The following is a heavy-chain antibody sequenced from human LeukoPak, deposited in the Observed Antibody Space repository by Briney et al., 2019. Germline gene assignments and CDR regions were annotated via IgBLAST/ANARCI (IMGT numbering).Heavy chain of an antibody. CDR1: GYTFTSYD. D-gene: IGHD6-13*01. V-gene: IGHV1-8*03. Sequence: ASVTVSCKASGYTFTSYDINWVRQATGQGLEWMGWMNPNSGNTGYAQKFQGRVTITRNTSISTAYMELSSLRSEDTAVYYCARGPQYSSSWYDYWGQGTLVTVSS. CDR3: ARGPQYSSSWYDY. CDR2: MNPNSGNT. J-gene: IGHJ4*02.